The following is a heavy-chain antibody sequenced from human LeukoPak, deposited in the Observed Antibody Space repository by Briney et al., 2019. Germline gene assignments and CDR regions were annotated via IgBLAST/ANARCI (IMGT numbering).Heavy chain of an antibody. CDR2: IYYTGSA. Sequence: SETLSLTCTVSGGSISSSSYYWGWIRQPPGKGLEWIGSIYYTGSAYYNPSLKSRVTISIDTSKNHFSLKLTSVTAADAAVYYCARRYDFWSGFPNYYFDSWGQGTLVTVSS. V-gene: IGHV4-39*02. D-gene: IGHD3-3*01. CDR1: GGSISSSSYY. CDR3: ARRYDFWSGFPNYYFDS. J-gene: IGHJ4*02.